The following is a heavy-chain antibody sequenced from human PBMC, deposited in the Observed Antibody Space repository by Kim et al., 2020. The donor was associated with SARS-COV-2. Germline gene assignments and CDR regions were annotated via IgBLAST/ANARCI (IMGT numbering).Heavy chain of an antibody. V-gene: IGHV1-24*01. CDR2: FDPEDGET. J-gene: IGHJ4*02. Sequence: ASVKVSCKVSGYTLTELSMHWVRQAPGKGLEWMGGFDPEDGETIYAQKFQGRVTMTEDTSTDTAYMELSSLRSEDTAVYYCATAEGYCSGGSCYSQFDYWGQGTLVTVSS. D-gene: IGHD2-15*01. CDR1: GYTLTELS. CDR3: ATAEGYCSGGSCYSQFDY.